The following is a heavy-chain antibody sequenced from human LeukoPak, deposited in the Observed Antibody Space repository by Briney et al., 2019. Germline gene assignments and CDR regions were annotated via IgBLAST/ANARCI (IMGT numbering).Heavy chain of an antibody. V-gene: IGHV3-74*01. CDR2: IKGDGSSI. CDR3: ARDGAFDI. Sequence: GGSLRLSCAASGFTFSNFWMYWVRQVPGKGLVWVSRIKGDGSSIIYADSVKGRFTISRDNAKNTLYLQINSLRAEDTAVYFCARDGAFDIWGQGTMLTVSS. J-gene: IGHJ3*02. CDR1: GFTFSNFW.